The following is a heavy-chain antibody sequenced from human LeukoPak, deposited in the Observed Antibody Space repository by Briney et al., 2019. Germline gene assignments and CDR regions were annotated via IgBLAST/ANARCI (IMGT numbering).Heavy chain of an antibody. CDR3: ARIKSGRSGIYYQTYYMDV. Sequence: PSETLSLTCAVYGGSFSGYYWSWIRQPPGKGLEWIGEINHSGSTNYNPSLKSRVTISVDTSKNQFSLKLSSVTAADTAVYYCARIKSGRSGIYYQTYYMDVGGKGTTVTVSS. CDR2: INHSGST. V-gene: IGHV4-34*01. CDR1: GGSFSGYY. D-gene: IGHD3-10*01. J-gene: IGHJ6*03.